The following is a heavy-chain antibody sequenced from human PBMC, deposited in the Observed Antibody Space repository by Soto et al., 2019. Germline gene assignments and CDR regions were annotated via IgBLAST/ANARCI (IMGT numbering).Heavy chain of an antibody. CDR3: ARDWAYSGKSGGSFDC. Sequence: GGSLRLSCAASGFTFSNYAMHWVRQAPGKGLERVAIIWYDGGNKYYAESVKGRFTISRDNSKNTLYLQMNSLTAEDTAVYYCARDWAYSGKSGGSFDCWGQGTLVTVSS. J-gene: IGHJ4*02. V-gene: IGHV3-33*01. CDR1: GFTFSNYA. CDR2: IWYDGGNK. D-gene: IGHD4-4*01.